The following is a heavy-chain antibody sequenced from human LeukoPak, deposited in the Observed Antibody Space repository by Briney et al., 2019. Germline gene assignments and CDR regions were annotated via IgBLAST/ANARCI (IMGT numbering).Heavy chain of an antibody. J-gene: IGHJ4*02. CDR3: AKDARRSSGWYFFDH. CDR1: GFTFSSSN. D-gene: IGHD6-19*01. Sequence: GGSLRLSCAASGFTFSSSNMDWVRQAPGKGLEWVSVIGDSGDPTYYADSVKGRFTISRDNSKSTLYLQMNSLRAEDTALYYCAKDARRSSGWYFFDHWGQGTLVTVSS. CDR2: IGDSGDPT. V-gene: IGHV3-23*01.